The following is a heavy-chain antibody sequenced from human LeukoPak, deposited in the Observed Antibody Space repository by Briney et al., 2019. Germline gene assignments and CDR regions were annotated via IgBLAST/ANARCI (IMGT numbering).Heavy chain of an antibody. CDR3: ARGRKYSYGTYYYGLDV. CDR1: GFTFSTYD. CDR2: ILYDGNNK. D-gene: IGHD5-18*01. V-gene: IGHV3-30-3*01. J-gene: IGHJ6*02. Sequence: RGSLRLSCEASGFTFSTYDMSWVRQAPGKGLEWVAVILYDGNNKYYADSVKGRFTISRDNSKNTLYLQMNSLRAEDTAVYYCARGRKYSYGTYYYGLDVWGQGTTVTVCS.